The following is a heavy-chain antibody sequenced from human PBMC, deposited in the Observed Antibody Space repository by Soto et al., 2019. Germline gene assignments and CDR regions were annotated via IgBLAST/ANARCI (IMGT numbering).Heavy chain of an antibody. CDR2: IYYSGST. V-gene: IGHV4-59*01. D-gene: IGHD2-15*01. J-gene: IGHJ4*02. CDR3: ARDRSGIDY. Sequence: LSLTCTVSGGSISSYYWSWIRQPPGKGLEWIGYIYYSGSTNYNPSLKSRVTISVDTSKNQFSLKLSSVTAADTAVYYCARDRSGIDYWGQGTLVTVSS. CDR1: GGSISSYY.